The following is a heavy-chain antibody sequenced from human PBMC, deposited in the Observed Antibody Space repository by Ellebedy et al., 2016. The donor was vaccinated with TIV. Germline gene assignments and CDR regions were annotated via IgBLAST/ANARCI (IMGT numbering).Heavy chain of an antibody. V-gene: IGHV3-73*01. J-gene: IGHJ4*02. CDR1: GFTFSGSA. CDR3: TSLHYGTLTGYYPHF. CDR2: IRSKTNSYAT. Sequence: PGGSLRLSCAASGFTFSGSAIHWVRQPPGKGLEWVGRIRSKTNSYATAYAASVEGRFSISRDDSKNTAYLQMNSLKTEDTAVYYCTSLHYGTLTGYYPHFWGQGTLVTVSS. D-gene: IGHD3-9*01.